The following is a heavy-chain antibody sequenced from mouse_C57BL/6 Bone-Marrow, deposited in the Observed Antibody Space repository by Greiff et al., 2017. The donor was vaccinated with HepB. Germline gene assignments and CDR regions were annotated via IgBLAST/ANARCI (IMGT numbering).Heavy chain of an antibody. D-gene: IGHD1-1*01. CDR2: IDPSDSYT. CDR1: GYTFTSYW. Sequence: VKLQQPGAELVMPGASVKLSCKASGYTFTSYWMHWVKQRPGQGLEWIGEIDPSDSYTNYNQKFKGKSTLTVDKSSSTAYMQLSSLTSEDSAVYYCARDYYGSSYGYWGQGTTLTVSS. CDR3: ARDYYGSSYGY. V-gene: IGHV1-69*01. J-gene: IGHJ2*01.